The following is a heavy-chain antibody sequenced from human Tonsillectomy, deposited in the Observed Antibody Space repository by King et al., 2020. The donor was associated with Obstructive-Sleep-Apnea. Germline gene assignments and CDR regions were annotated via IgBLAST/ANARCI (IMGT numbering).Heavy chain of an antibody. CDR1: GYTFTSYG. CDR3: ARLREYSSGGYWFDP. V-gene: IGHV1-18*01. CDR2: ISAYNGNT. D-gene: IGHD6-19*01. J-gene: IGHJ5*02. Sequence: QLVQSGAEVKKPGASVKVSCKASGYTFTSYGISWVRQAPGQGLEWMGWISAYNGNTNYAQKLQGRVTMTTDTSTSKAYMELRSLGSDDTAVYYCARLREYSSGGYWFDPWGQGTLVTVSS.